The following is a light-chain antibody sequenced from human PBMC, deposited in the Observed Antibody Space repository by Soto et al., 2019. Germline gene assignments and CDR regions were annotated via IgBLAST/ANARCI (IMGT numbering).Light chain of an antibody. J-gene: IGKJ1*01. CDR2: AAS. Sequence: IHMSQSPSSVSASVGYRFTITCRASQVISNWLVWYQQKPVKAPKLLIYAASSLQSGVPSRFRGSGSGTDFTLTISSLQPEDFETYYCLQDYNYPRTFGQGTKVDIK. CDR3: LQDYNYPRT. V-gene: IGKV1-6*01. CDR1: QVISNW.